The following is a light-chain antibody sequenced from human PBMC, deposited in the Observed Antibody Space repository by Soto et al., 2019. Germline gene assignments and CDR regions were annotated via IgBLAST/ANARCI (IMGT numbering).Light chain of an antibody. CDR1: QSVSSY. Sequence: EIVLTQSPATLSLSPGERATLSCRASQSVSSYLAWYQQKPGQAPRLLIYDASNRATGIPARFSGSGSGTDFTLTISSLEPEDFAVYYCQQSYSTPLYTFGQGTKLEIK. J-gene: IGKJ2*01. CDR2: DAS. CDR3: QQSYSTPLYT. V-gene: IGKV3-11*01.